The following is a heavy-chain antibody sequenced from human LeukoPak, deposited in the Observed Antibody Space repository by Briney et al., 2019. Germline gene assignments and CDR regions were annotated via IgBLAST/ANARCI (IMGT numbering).Heavy chain of an antibody. CDR3: ARVSGQQLYFY. CDR2: IYYSGST. CDR1: GGSISIGDYY. J-gene: IGHJ4*02. D-gene: IGHD6-13*01. Sequence: SQTLSLTCTVSGGSISIGDYYWTWIRQPPGKGLEWIGYIYYSGSTYYNPSLKSRVTISVDTSKNQFSLKLSSVTAADTAVYYCARVSGQQLYFYWGQGTLVTVSS. V-gene: IGHV4-30-4*08.